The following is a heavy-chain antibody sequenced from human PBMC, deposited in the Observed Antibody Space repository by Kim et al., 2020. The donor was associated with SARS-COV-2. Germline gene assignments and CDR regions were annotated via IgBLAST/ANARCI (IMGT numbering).Heavy chain of an antibody. CDR1: GYTFTSYY. CDR2: INPSGGST. Sequence: ASVKVSCKASGYTFTSYYMHWVRQAPGQGLEWMGIINPSGGSTSYAQKFQGRVTMTRDTSTSTVYMELSSLRSEDTAVYYCAREAPPEYGSGSSFYAFDIWGQGTMVTVSS. J-gene: IGHJ3*02. V-gene: IGHV1-46*01. D-gene: IGHD3-10*01. CDR3: AREAPPEYGSGSSFYAFDI.